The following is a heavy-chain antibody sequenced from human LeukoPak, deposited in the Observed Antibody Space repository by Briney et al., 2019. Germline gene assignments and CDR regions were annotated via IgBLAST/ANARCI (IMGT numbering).Heavy chain of an antibody. J-gene: IGHJ6*03. CDR1: GFTFSSYG. CDR3: ARAVEYGSGSYALYYYYYMDV. D-gene: IGHD3-10*01. CDR2: ISGSGGST. Sequence: GGSLRLSCAASGFTFSSYGMSWVRQAPGKGLEWVSAISGSGGSTYYADSVKGRFTISRDNSKNTLYLQMNSLRAEDTAVYYCARAVEYGSGSYALYYYYYMDVWGKGTTVTISS. V-gene: IGHV3-23*01.